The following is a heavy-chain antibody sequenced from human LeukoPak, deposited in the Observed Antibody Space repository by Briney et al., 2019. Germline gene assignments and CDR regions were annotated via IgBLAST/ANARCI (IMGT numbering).Heavy chain of an antibody. CDR3: AKKVEKSSGYYYGY. D-gene: IGHD3-22*01. CDR2: ISASGGST. J-gene: IGHJ4*02. Sequence: PGGSLRLSCAASGFTFNTYAMSWVRQAPGKGLGWVSAISASGGSTYYAGSVKGRFTISRDNSMNTLYLQMNSLRAEDTAVYYCAKKVEKSSGYYYGYWGQGTLVTVSS. CDR1: GFTFNTYA. V-gene: IGHV3-23*01.